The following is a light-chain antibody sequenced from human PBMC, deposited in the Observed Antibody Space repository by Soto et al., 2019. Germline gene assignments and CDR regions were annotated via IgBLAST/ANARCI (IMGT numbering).Light chain of an antibody. Sequence: SYELTQPLSVSVALGQTARITCGGNNIGTRNVHWYRQKPGQAPVLVIYRDTNRPSGIPERFSGSKSGNTATLTITRVQPGDEADYYCQVWDSGVVFGGGTKLTVL. CDR3: QVWDSGVV. CDR2: RDT. V-gene: IGLV3-9*01. CDR1: NIGTRN. J-gene: IGLJ2*01.